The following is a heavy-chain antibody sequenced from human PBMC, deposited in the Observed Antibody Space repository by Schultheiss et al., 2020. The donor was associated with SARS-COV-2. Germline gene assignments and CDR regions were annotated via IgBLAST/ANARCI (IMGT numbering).Heavy chain of an antibody. J-gene: IGHJ4*02. CDR3: ARLLAGGAALDY. Sequence: SETLSLTCAVYGGSFSGYYWSWIRQPPGKGLEWIGEIYHSGSTNYNPSLKSRVTMSVDTSKNQFSLKLSSVTAADTAVYYCARLLAGGAALDYWGQGTLVTVSS. CDR2: IYHSGST. CDR1: GGSFSGYY. V-gene: IGHV4-34*01. D-gene: IGHD3-3*01.